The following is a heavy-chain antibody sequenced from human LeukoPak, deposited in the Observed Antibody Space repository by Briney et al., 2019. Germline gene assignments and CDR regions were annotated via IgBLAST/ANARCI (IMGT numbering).Heavy chain of an antibody. Sequence: ASVKVSCKASGGTFSSYAISWVRQAPGQGLEWMGGIIPIFGTANYAQKFQGRVTITRDTSASTAYMELSSLRSEDTAVYYCARDTSDYGSGIDYWGQGTLVTVSS. CDR3: ARDTSDYGSGIDY. CDR1: GGTFSSYA. CDR2: IIPIFGTA. V-gene: IGHV1-69*05. D-gene: IGHD3-10*01. J-gene: IGHJ4*02.